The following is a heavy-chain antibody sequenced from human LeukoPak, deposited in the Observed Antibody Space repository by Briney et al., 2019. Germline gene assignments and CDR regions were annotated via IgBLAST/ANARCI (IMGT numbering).Heavy chain of an antibody. CDR3: ARGCPPYYYDSSGYFYYYYGMDV. V-gene: IGHV4-31*02. D-gene: IGHD3-22*01. CDR2: IYYSGST. Sequence: GSXXXXGYYWSXXRQHPGKGLEWIGYIYYSGSTYYNPSLKSRVTISVDTSKNQFSLKLSSVTAADTAVYYCARGCPPYYYDSSGYFYYYYGMDVWGQGTTVTVSS. CDR1: GSXXXXGYY. J-gene: IGHJ6*02.